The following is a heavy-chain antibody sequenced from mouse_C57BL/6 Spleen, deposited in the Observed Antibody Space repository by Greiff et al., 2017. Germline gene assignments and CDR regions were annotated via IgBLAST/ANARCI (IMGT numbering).Heavy chain of an antibody. D-gene: IGHD1-1*01. CDR1: GFNIKDYY. Sequence: EVQLQQSGAELVKPGASVKLSCTASGFNIKDYYMHWVKQRTEQGLEWIGRIDPEDGETKYAPTFQGKATITADTSSNTAYLKLSSLTSEDTAVYYCAGSDTTVVAPFDYWGQGTTLTVSS. CDR2: IDPEDGET. V-gene: IGHV14-2*01. CDR3: AGSDTTVVAPFDY. J-gene: IGHJ2*01.